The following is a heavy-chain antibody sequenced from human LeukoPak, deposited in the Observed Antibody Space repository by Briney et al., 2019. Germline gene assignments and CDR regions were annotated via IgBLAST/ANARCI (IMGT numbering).Heavy chain of an antibody. D-gene: IGHD2-2*01. CDR1: GGSISSSRYY. J-gene: IGHJ4*02. CDR2: ISYSGST. CDR3: ARGRLTSCYDY. V-gene: IGHV4-39*07. Sequence: PSETLSLTCTVSGGSISSSRYYWGWIRQPPGKGLEWIGSISYSGSTNYNPSLKSRVTISVGTSKNQFSLKLSSVTAADTAVYYCARGRLTSCYDYWGQGTLVTVSS.